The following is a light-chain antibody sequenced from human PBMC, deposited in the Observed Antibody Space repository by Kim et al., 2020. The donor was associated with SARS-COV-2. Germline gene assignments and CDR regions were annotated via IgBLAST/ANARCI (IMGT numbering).Light chain of an antibody. CDR3: MQTIQFTWT. CDR1: QSLLYSDGKTY. Sequence: DIVMTQTPLSLSVTPGQPASISCKSSQSLLYSDGKTYLYWIVQKSGQPPQVLIHGVSSRVSGVPDRFSGSGSGTDFTLKISRVEAEDVGVYYCMQTIQFTWTFGQGTKLEI. CDR2: GVS. J-gene: IGKJ1*01. V-gene: IGKV2D-29*01.